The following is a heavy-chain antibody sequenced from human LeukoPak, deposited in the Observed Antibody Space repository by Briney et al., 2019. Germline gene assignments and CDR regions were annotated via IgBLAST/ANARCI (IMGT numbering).Heavy chain of an antibody. Sequence: PGGSLRLSCAASGFTFSSYGMHWVRQAPGKGLEWVAVTSYDGSNKYYADPVKGRFTISRDNSKNTLYLQMNSLRAEDTAVYYCAGRSSSWYYFDYWGQGTLVTVSS. V-gene: IGHV3-30*03. CDR3: AGRSSSWYYFDY. J-gene: IGHJ4*02. CDR1: GFTFSSYG. D-gene: IGHD6-13*01. CDR2: TSYDGSNK.